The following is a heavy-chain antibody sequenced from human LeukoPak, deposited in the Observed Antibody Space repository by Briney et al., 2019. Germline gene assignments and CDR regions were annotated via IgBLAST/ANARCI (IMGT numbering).Heavy chain of an antibody. Sequence: PSETLSLTCTVSGGSISSYYWSWIRQPPGKGLEWIGYIYYSGSTNYNPSLKSRVTISVDTSKNQFSLKLSSVTAADTAVYYCARGGYSGYSSGWYSKGVDYWGQEPWSPSPQ. V-gene: IGHV4-59*01. J-gene: IGHJ4*01. D-gene: IGHD6-19*01. CDR2: IYYSGST. CDR3: ARGGYSGYSSGWYSKGVDY. CDR1: GGSISSYY.